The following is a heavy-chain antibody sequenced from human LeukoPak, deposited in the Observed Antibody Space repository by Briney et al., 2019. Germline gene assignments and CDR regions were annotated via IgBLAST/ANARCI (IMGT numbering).Heavy chain of an antibody. J-gene: IGHJ6*02. CDR2: FNPNSGGA. Sequence: ASVNVSGKASAYTFTGYYMHWVRQAPGQGLEWMGWFNPNSGGANSAQKFQGRVTMTRDTSISTAYMELSRLRSDDTAVYYGARGDKRYCSGGSCYSVDYYYYGMDVWGQGTTVTVSS. CDR3: ARGDKRYCSGGSCYSVDYYYYGMDV. V-gene: IGHV1-2*02. D-gene: IGHD2-15*01. CDR1: AYTFTGYY.